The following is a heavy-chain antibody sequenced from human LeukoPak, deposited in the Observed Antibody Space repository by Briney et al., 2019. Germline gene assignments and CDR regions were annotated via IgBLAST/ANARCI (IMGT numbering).Heavy chain of an antibody. CDR2: IWYDGSNK. CDR1: GFTFSSYW. D-gene: IGHD2-2*01. V-gene: IGHV3-33*08. J-gene: IGHJ6*04. Sequence: GGSLRLSCAASGFTFSSYWMSWVRQAPGKGLEWVAVIWYDGSNKYYADSVKGRFTISRDNSKNTLYLQMNSLRAEDTAVYYCARVDSQLDPINCSSTSCYDYYYYYGMDVWGKGTTVTVSS. CDR3: ARVDSQLDPINCSSTSCYDYYYYYGMDV.